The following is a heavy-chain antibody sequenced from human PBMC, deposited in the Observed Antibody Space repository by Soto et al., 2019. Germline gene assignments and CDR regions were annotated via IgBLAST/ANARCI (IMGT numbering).Heavy chain of an antibody. CDR3: ARVCGAVTTKNYFYYYYMDV. CDR2: ISAYNGNT. Sequence: ASVKVSCKASGYTFTSYGISWVRQAPGQGLEWMGWISAYNGNTNYAQKLQGRVTMTTDTSTSTAYMELRSLRSDDTAVYYCARVCGAVTTKNYFYYYYMDVGGKGTTVTVSS. D-gene: IGHD4-17*01. CDR1: GYTFTSYG. J-gene: IGHJ6*03. V-gene: IGHV1-18*01.